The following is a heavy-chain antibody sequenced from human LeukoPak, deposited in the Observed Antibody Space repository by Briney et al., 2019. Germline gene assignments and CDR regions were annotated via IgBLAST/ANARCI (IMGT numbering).Heavy chain of an antibody. CDR3: ASFGRSSGPRGNAFDI. V-gene: IGHV3-21*01. D-gene: IGHD6-19*01. CDR2: ISSSSSYI. J-gene: IGHJ3*02. CDR1: GFTFSSYS. Sequence: GGSLRLSCAASGFTFSSYSMNWVRQAPGKGLEWVSSISSSSSYIYYADSVKGRFTISRDNAKNSLYLQMNSLRAEDTAVYYCASFGRSSGPRGNAFDIWGQGTMVTVSS.